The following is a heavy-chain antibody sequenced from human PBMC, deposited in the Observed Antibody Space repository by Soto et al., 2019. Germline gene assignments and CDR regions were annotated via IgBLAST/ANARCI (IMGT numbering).Heavy chain of an antibody. D-gene: IGHD2-21*01. V-gene: IGHV1-18*01. CDR2: ISAYNGNT. Sequence: QVQLVQSGAEVKKPGASVKVSCKASGYTFTSYGISWVRQAPGQGLEWMGWISAYNGNTNYAQKPQGRVTMTTDTATSTVYMELRSLRSDDTAVYYCARDRGHYGVCGGYSSLTYAFDIWGQGTMVTVSS. CDR1: GYTFTSYG. CDR3: ARDRGHYGVCGGYSSLTYAFDI. J-gene: IGHJ3*02.